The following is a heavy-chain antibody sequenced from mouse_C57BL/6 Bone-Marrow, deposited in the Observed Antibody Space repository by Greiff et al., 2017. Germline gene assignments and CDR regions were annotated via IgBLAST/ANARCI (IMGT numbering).Heavy chain of an antibody. V-gene: IGHV1-26*01. J-gene: IGHJ2*01. CDR2: INPNNGGT. CDR1: GYTFTDYY. CDR3: ARGDWDYYFDY. D-gene: IGHD4-1*01. Sequence: VQLQQSGPELVKPGASVKISCKASGYTFTDYYMNWVKQSHGKSLEWIGDINPNNGGTSYNQKFKGKATLTVDKSSSTAYMELRSLTSEDSAVYYCARGDWDYYFDYWGQGTTLTVSS.